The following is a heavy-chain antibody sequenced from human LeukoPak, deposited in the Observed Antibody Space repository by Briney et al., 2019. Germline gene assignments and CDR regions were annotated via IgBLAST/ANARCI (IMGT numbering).Heavy chain of an antibody. V-gene: IGHV3-30-3*01. D-gene: IGHD3-9*01. Sequence: GGSLRLSCAASGFTFRSYAMHWVRQAPGKGLEWVAVISYDGSNKYYVDSVKGRFTISRDNSKNTVYLQMNRLRAEDTAVYYCASDILTGYTETNFWGQGTLVTVSS. CDR3: ASDILTGYTETNF. CDR2: ISYDGSNK. J-gene: IGHJ4*02. CDR1: GFTFRSYA.